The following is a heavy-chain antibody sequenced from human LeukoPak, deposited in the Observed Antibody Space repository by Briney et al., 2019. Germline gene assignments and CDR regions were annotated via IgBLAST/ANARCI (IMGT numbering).Heavy chain of an antibody. CDR1: GFTFSSYA. CDR2: ISGSGGST. CDR3: ATDDYGGLDY. J-gene: IGHJ4*02. D-gene: IGHD4-23*01. Sequence: PGGSLRLSCAASGFTFSSYAMSWVRQAPGKGLEWVSAISGSGGSTYYADSVKGRFTISRDNAKNSLYLQLNSLRAEDTAVYYCATDDYGGLDYWGQGTLVTVSS. V-gene: IGHV3-23*01.